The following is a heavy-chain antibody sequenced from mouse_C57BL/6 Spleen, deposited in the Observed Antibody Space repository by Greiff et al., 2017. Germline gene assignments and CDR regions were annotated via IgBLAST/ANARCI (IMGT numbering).Heavy chain of an antibody. CDR2: IDPSDSYT. CDR1: GYTFTSYW. V-gene: IGHV1-50*01. J-gene: IGHJ2*01. D-gene: IGHD5-1*01. Sequence: QVQLQQPGAELVKPGASVKLSCKASGYTFTSYWMQWVKQRPGQGLEWIGEIDPSDSYTNYNQKFKGKATLTVDTSSSTSYMQRSSLTSEDSAVYYCARFGTWYFDYWGQGTTLTVSS. CDR3: ARFGTWYFDY.